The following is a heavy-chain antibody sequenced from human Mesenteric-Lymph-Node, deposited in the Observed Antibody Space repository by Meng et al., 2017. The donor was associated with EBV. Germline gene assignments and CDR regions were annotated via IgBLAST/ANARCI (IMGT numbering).Heavy chain of an antibody. D-gene: IGHD5-24*01. J-gene: IGHJ4*02. CDR1: GFSLTTSGEG. CDR2: IYWDDSK. Sequence: ITFKASVPTLVKPTQTLTLTCTFSGFSLTTSGEGVGWIRQPPGKALEWLAVIYWDDSKRYIPSLRNRLAITQDTSKNQVVLTMTTMDPVDSATYFCVHLITGYNPHFLAYWGQGTLVTVSS. CDR3: VHLITGYNPHFLAY. V-gene: IGHV2-5*02.